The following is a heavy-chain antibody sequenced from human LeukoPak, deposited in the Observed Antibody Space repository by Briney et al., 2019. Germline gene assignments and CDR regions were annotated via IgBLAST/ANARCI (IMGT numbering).Heavy chain of an antibody. Sequence: GGSLRLSCAASGFTFSDYYMSWIRQAPGKGLEGVSYISSSGSTIYYADSVKGRFTISRDNAKNSLYLQMNSLRAEDTAVYYCARVKRAYGYVGYYYGMDVWGQGTTVTVSS. CDR3: ARVKRAYGYVGYYYGMDV. CDR2: ISSSGSTI. V-gene: IGHV3-11*01. J-gene: IGHJ6*02. D-gene: IGHD5-18*01. CDR1: GFTFSDYY.